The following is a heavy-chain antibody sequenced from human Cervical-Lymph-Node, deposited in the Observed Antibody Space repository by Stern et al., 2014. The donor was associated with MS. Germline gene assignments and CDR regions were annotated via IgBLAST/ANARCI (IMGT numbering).Heavy chain of an antibody. CDR1: GGTFSSYA. Sequence: QLVQSGAEVKKPGSSVKVSCKASGGTFSSYAISWVRQAPGQGLEWMGVIIPIFGTANYAQKFQGRVTITADESTSTAYMELSSLRSEDTAVYYCARDQGVVAATHYYYYGMDVWGQGTTVTVSS. V-gene: IGHV1-69*01. J-gene: IGHJ6*02. CDR2: IIPIFGTA. D-gene: IGHD2-15*01. CDR3: ARDQGVVAATHYYYYGMDV.